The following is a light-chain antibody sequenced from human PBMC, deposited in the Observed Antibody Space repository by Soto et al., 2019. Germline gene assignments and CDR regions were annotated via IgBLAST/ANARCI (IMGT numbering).Light chain of an antibody. Sequence: QSALTQPPSASGSPGQSVTISCTGTSSDVGGYKYVSWYQQHPGKAPKLMIYEVSKRPSGVPDRFSGSKSDNTASLTVSGLQDEDEADYYCSSYAGSNNHVVFGGGTKLTVL. J-gene: IGLJ2*01. CDR1: SSDVGGYKY. CDR2: EVS. V-gene: IGLV2-8*01. CDR3: SSYAGSNNHVV.